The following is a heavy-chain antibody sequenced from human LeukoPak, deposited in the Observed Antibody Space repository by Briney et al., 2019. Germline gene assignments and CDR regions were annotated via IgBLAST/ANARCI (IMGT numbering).Heavy chain of an antibody. Sequence: SETLSLTCTVSGGSISSYYWSWIRQAPGKGLEWIGYMYYSGNTNYNPSLRGRVTISEDTPKNQFSLKLTQVTAADTAVYYCARGSLTDYYDRSGYYLHNWFDPWGQGTPVTVSS. CDR3: ARGSLTDYYDRSGYYLHNWFDP. CDR1: GGSISSYY. D-gene: IGHD3-22*01. V-gene: IGHV4-59*01. J-gene: IGHJ5*02. CDR2: MYYSGNT.